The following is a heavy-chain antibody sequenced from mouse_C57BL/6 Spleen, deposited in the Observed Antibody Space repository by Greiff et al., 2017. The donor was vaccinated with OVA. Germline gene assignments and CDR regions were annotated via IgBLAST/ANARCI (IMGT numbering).Heavy chain of an antibody. CDR2: ISSGGSYT. V-gene: IGHV5-6*01. CDR3: ARHKDDSHFDY. J-gene: IGHJ2*01. Sequence: EVQLQESGGDLVKPGGSLKLSCAASGFTFSSYGMSWVRQTPDKRLEWVATISSGGSYTYYPDSVKGRFTISRDNAKNTLYLQMSSLKSEDTAMYYCARHKDDSHFDYWGQGTTLTVSS. D-gene: IGHD2-4*01. CDR1: GFTFSSYG.